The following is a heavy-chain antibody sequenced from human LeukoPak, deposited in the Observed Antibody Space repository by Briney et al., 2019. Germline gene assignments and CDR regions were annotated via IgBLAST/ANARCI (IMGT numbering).Heavy chain of an antibody. CDR3: ARAPLSGSYGFDY. Sequence: SETLSLTCTVSGDSISSSSYYWGWIRQPPGKGLEWIGSIYYSGSTYYNPSLKSRVTISVDTSKNQFSLKLSSVTAADTAVYYCARAPLSGSYGFDYWGQGTLVTVSS. CDR1: GDSISSSSYY. D-gene: IGHD1-26*01. V-gene: IGHV4-39*07. J-gene: IGHJ4*02. CDR2: IYYSGST.